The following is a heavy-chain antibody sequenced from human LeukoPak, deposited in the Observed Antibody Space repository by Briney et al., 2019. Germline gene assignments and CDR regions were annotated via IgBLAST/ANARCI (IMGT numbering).Heavy chain of an antibody. V-gene: IGHV1-46*01. J-gene: IGHJ5*02. CDR2: INPSGGST. D-gene: IGHD6-13*01. CDR1: GYTFTGYY. Sequence: GASVKVSCKASGYTFTGYYMHWVRQAPGQGLEWMGIINPSGGSTSYAQKFQGRVTMTRDTSTSTVYMELSSLRSEDTAVYYCARGVSIAAAGGWFDPWGQGTLVTVSS. CDR3: ARGVSIAAAGGWFDP.